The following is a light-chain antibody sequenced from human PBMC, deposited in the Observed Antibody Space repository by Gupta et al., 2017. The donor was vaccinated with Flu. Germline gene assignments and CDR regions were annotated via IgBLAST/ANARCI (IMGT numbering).Light chain of an antibody. V-gene: IGKV2-28*01. Sequence: DIVMTQSPLSLPVTPGEPVSISCRSSQSLLHSNGYNYLDWYLQKPGQSPQLLIYLGSNRASGVPDRFSGSGSGTXFTLKIXRVEAEDVGVYYCRQALQTPGTFGXGTKVDIK. CDR2: LGS. J-gene: IGKJ3*01. CDR1: QSLLHSNGYNY. CDR3: RQALQTPGT.